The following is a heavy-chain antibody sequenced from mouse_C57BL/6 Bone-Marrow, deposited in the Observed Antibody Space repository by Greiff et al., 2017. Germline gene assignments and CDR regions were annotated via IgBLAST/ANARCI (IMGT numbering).Heavy chain of an antibody. CDR2: IYPGGGYT. CDR3: ARSSIYYPFDY. V-gene: IGHV1-63*01. CDR1: GYTFTNYW. D-gene: IGHD1-1*01. J-gene: IGHJ2*01. Sequence: VQLQASGAELVRPGTSVKMSCKASGYTFTNYWIGWAKQRPGHGLEWIGDIYPGGGYTNYNEKFKGKATLTADKSSSTAYMQFSSLTSEDSAIYYCARSSIYYPFDYWGQGTTLTVSS.